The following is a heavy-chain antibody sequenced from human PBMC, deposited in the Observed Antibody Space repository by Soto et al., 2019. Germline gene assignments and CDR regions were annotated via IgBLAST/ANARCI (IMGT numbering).Heavy chain of an antibody. CDR3: AKDYYGSGRRGDY. V-gene: IGHV3-30*18. Sequence: GGSLRLSCAASGFTFSSYGMHWVRQAPGKGLEWVAVISYDGSNKYYADSVKGRFTISRDNSKNTLYLQMNSLRAEDTAVYYCAKDYYGSGRRGDYWGQGTLVTVSS. D-gene: IGHD3-10*01. CDR2: ISYDGSNK. J-gene: IGHJ4*02. CDR1: GFTFSSYG.